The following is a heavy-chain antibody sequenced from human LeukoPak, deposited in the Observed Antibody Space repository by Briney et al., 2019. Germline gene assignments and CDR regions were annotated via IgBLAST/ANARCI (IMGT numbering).Heavy chain of an antibody. V-gene: IGHV3-7*01. J-gene: IGHJ4*02. CDR2: IKQDGSEK. Sequence: GGSLRLSCAASGFNFGEFWMSWVRQAPGKGLEWVANIKQDGSEKYYVDSVKGRFTITRDNAKNSLYLQMNSLRAEDTAVYYCARASGYSYGAYDYWGQGTLVTVSS. D-gene: IGHD5-18*01. CDR1: GFNFGEFW. CDR3: ARASGYSYGAYDY.